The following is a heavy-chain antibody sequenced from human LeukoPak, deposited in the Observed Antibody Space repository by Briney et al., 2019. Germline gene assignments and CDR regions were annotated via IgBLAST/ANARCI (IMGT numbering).Heavy chain of an antibody. CDR2: IYTSGTT. CDR3: ARWDYDILTGFENAFDI. D-gene: IGHD3-9*01. J-gene: IGHJ3*02. Sequence: PSETLSLTCTVSGGSISTSNYYWGWIRQPAGKGLEWIGRIYTSGTTHYNPSLKSRVTMSVDTSKNQFSLKLSSVTAADTAVYYCARWDYDILTGFENAFDIWGQGAMVTVSS. CDR1: GGSISTSNYY. V-gene: IGHV4-61*02.